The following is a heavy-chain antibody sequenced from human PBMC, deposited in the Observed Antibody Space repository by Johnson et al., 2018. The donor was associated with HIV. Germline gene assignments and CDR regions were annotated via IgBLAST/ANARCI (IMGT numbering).Heavy chain of an antibody. CDR2: ITYDGSHK. Sequence: QVQLVESGGGLVQPGRSLRLSCAASGFTFDDYAMHWVRQAPGKGLEWVALITYDGSHKYYEDPVKGRFTISRDNSKNTVWLQLNSLRAEDTGVYYCAKGEYFDSGGYYHVVMNGFDIWGQGTTVIVSA. CDR1: GFTFDDYA. J-gene: IGHJ3*02. D-gene: IGHD3-22*01. CDR3: AKGEYFDSGGYYHVVMNGFDI. V-gene: IGHV3-30*18.